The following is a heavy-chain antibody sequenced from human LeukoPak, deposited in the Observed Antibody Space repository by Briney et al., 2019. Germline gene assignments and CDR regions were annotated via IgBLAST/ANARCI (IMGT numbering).Heavy chain of an antibody. J-gene: IGHJ5*02. V-gene: IGHV3-74*01. CDR2: INSDGSSR. CDR3: ARDRGGGDYVGYWFDP. CDR1: GFTFSRYW. Sequence: RGSLRLSCAASGFTFSRYWMHWVRQAPGKGLVWVSRINSDGSSRSYADSVKGRFTISRDNAKNTLDLQMNSLRAEDTAVYYCARDRGGGDYVGYWFDPWGQGTLVTVSS. D-gene: IGHD4-17*01.